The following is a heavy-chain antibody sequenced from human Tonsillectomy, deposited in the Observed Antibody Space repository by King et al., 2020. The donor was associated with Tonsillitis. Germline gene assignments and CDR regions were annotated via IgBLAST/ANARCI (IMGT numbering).Heavy chain of an antibody. CDR2: VSVDGMDK. D-gene: IGHD3-9*01. V-gene: IGHV3-30*18. CDR3: AKDRGGNILTGYYSILDY. Sequence: VQLVESGGGVVQPGRSLRLSCAASGFTFSNCAMHWVRQAPGKGPEWVAVVSVDGMDKYYGDSVKGRFTISRDNSKKTVYLQMNSLRAEDTAVYYCAKDRGGNILTGYYSILDYWGQGALVTVSS. CDR1: GFTFSNCA. J-gene: IGHJ4*02.